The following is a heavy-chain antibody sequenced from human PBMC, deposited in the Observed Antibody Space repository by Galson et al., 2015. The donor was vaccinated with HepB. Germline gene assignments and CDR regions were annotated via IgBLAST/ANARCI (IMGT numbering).Heavy chain of an antibody. J-gene: IGHJ3*01. V-gene: IGHV5-10-1*01. CDR1: GYNFTNYW. CDR3: ARQATGYSSRGDGFDL. D-gene: IGHD6-19*01. Sequence: QSGAEVKKPGESLRISCQGSGYNFTNYWVTWVRQMPGEGLEWMGKIDPVDSYTNYSPSFQGHVTISTDKSISTAYLQWSSLKASDTAMYYCARQATGYSSRGDGFDLWGQGTLVTLSS. CDR2: IDPVDSYT.